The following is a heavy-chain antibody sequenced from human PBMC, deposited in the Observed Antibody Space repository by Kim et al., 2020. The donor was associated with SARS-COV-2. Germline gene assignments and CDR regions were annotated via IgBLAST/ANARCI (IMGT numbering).Heavy chain of an antibody. Sequence: GGSLRLSCAASGFTFSSYSMNWVRQAPGKGLEWVSSISSSSSYIYYADSVKGRFTISRDNAKNSLYLQMNSLRAEDTAVYYCARKGPSVQNYYGSGSYDSTLPGHNWFDPWGQGTLVTVSS. V-gene: IGHV3-21*01. CDR1: GFTFSSYS. D-gene: IGHD3-10*01. J-gene: IGHJ5*02. CDR2: ISSSSSYI. CDR3: ARKGPSVQNYYGSGSYDSTLPGHNWFDP.